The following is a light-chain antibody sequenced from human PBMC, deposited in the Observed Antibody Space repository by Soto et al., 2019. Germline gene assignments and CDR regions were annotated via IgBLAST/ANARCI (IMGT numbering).Light chain of an antibody. V-gene: IGKV3-20*01. Sequence: EIVLPQYPGTLSLSPGERATLSCRASQSVSSRNLAWYRQKPGQAPSLLIYGASNRATGIPDRFSGSGSGTDFTITISRLEPEDFAVYYCLRYGDSPPAYTFGQWTKLESK. CDR2: GAS. CDR3: LRYGDSPPAYT. J-gene: IGKJ2*01. CDR1: QSVSSRN.